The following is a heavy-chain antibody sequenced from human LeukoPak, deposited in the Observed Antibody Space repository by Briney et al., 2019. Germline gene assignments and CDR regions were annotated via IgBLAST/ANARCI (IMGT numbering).Heavy chain of an antibody. D-gene: IGHD1/OR15-1a*01. CDR2: INSDGSST. V-gene: IGHV3-74*01. Sequence: GGSLRLSCAASGFTFSSYSMNWVRQAPGKGLVWVSRINSDGSSTSYADSVKGRFTISRDNAKNTLYLQMNSLRAEDTAVYYCARSKYNWNNYFDYWGQGTLVTVSS. CDR1: GFTFSSYS. CDR3: ARSKYNWNNYFDY. J-gene: IGHJ4*02.